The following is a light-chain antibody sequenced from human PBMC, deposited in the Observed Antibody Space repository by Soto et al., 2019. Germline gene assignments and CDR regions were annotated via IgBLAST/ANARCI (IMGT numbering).Light chain of an antibody. CDR3: QQYGSSLTWT. Sequence: EIVLTQSPGTLSLSPVERATLSCSASQSVSSSYLAWYQQKPGQAPRLLIYGASSRATGIPDRFSGSGSGTDFTLTISRLEPEDFAVYYCQQYGSSLTWTFGQGTEVDIK. CDR1: QSVSSSY. V-gene: IGKV3-20*01. CDR2: GAS. J-gene: IGKJ1*01.